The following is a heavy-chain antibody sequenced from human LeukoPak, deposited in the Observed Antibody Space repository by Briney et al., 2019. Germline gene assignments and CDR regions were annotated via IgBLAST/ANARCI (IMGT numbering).Heavy chain of an antibody. Sequence: SATLSLTCAVYGGSFSGYYWSWIRQPPGKGLEWIGEINHSGSTNYNPSLKSRVTISVDTSKNQFSLKLSSVTAADTAVYYCARGLATTLANPVFDPWGQGTLVTVSS. D-gene: IGHD4-11*01. CDR1: GGSFSGYY. CDR2: INHSGST. CDR3: ARGLATTLANPVFDP. J-gene: IGHJ5*02. V-gene: IGHV4-34*01.